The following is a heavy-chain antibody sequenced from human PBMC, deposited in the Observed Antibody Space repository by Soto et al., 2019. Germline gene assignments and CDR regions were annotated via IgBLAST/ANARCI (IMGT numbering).Heavy chain of an antibody. CDR1: GGSISGHY. J-gene: IGHJ6*02. Sequence: QVQLQESGPGLVKASETLSLTCTVSGGSISGHYWTWLRQPAGKGLEWLGRLCSTGSSNYNPFFESRVTMSVDTAKNSFSLRLSSVTAADAAVYFCAREKDYYHNAMDVWGQGPAVAVSS. CDR3: AREKDYYHNAMDV. CDR2: LCSTGSS. V-gene: IGHV4-4*07.